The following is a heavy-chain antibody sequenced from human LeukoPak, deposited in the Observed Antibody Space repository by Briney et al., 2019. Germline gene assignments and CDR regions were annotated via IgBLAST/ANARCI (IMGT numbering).Heavy chain of an antibody. V-gene: IGHV1-18*04. CDR2: SSAYNGNT. CDR1: GYTFTSYG. CDR3: ARDGKDYYGMDV. J-gene: IGHJ6*04. Sequence: GASVKVSCKASGYTFTSYGISWVRQAPGQGLEWMEWSSAYNGNTNYAQKLQGRVTMTTGTSTGTAYMELRSLRSDDAAVYYCARDGKDYYGMDVWGKGTTVTVSS.